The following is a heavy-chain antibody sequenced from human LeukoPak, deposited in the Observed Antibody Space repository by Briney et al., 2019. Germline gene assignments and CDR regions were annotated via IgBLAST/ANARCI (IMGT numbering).Heavy chain of an antibody. J-gene: IGHJ4*01. CDR3: AKDSALGGLDYFDS. Sequence: GGSLRLSCAASGFTFSSYAMSWVRRAPGERLDWVSVISGRGEDTYYADSVKGRFTISRDNSKNTVYLQMNSLRAEDTAVYYCAKDSALGGLDYFDSWGQGTLVTVSS. D-gene: IGHD3-10*01. V-gene: IGHV3-23*01. CDR2: ISGRGEDT. CDR1: GFTFSSYA.